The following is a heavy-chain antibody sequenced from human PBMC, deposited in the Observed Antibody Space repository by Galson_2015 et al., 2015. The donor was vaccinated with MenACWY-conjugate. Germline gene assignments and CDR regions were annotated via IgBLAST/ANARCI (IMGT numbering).Heavy chain of an antibody. CDR3: AKEPSGSGPFDI. J-gene: IGHJ3*02. Sequence: SLRLSCAASGFTFGSFGMHWVRQAPGERPEWVAVLSDDGSKKYYADSLKGRFTISRDNSKNTPYLQVDSLRPEDSALSYWAKEPSGSGPFDIWGRGTMVTVSS. D-gene: IGHD3-10*01. CDR1: GFTFGSFG. CDR2: LSDDGSKK. V-gene: IGHV3-30*18.